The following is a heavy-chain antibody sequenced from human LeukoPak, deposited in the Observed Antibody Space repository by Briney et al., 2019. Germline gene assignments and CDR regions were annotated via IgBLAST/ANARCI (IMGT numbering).Heavy chain of an antibody. D-gene: IGHD6-13*01. CDR1: GFTFSSYG. CDR2: ISYDGSNK. J-gene: IGHJ6*02. Sequence: PGRSLRLSCAASGFTFSSYGMHWVRQAPGKGLEWVAVISYDGSNKYYADSVKGRFTISRDNSKNTLYLQMNSLRAEDTAVYYCARASIAAAEYYYYGMDVWGQGTTVTVSS. V-gene: IGHV3-30*03. CDR3: ARASIAAAEYYYYGMDV.